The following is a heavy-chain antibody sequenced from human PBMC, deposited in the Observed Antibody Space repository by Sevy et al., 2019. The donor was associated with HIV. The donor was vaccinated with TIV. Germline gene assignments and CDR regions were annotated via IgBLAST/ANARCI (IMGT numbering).Heavy chain of an antibody. Sequence: SETLSLTCTVSGGSVSSGSYYWSWIRQPPGKGLEWIGYIYYSGSTNYNPSLKSRVTISVDTSKNQFSLKLSSVTAADTVVYYCARLTIWQYYYYYGMDVWGQGTTVTVSS. D-gene: IGHD3-3*01. CDR1: GGSVSSGSYY. J-gene: IGHJ6*02. CDR2: IYYSGST. V-gene: IGHV4-61*01. CDR3: ARLTIWQYYYYYGMDV.